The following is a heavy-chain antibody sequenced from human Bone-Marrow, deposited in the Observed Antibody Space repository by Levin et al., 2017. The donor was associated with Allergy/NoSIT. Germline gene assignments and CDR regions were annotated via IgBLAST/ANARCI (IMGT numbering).Heavy chain of an antibody. J-gene: IGHJ5*02. Sequence: SETLSLTCAVSGGSIGSGGYSWSWIRQPPGKGLEWIGYIYHSGSTYYNPSLKSRVTISVDRSKNQFSLKLSSVTAADTAVYYCARGGGSPPFDPWGQGTLVTVSS. CDR3: ARGGGSPPFDP. CDR2: IYHSGST. CDR1: GGSIGSGGYS. V-gene: IGHV4-30-2*01. D-gene: IGHD3-16*01.